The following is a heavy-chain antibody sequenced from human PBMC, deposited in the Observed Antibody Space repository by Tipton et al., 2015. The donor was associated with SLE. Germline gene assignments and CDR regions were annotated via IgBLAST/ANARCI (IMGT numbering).Heavy chain of an antibody. CDR2: IYTSGST. J-gene: IGHJ3*02. Sequence: TLSLTCTVSGGSISSYYWSWIRQSPGKGLEWIGYIYTSGSTNYNPSLKSRVTISVETSKNQFSLKLSSVTAADTAVYYCARGGEDPFDIWGQGTMVTVSS. V-gene: IGHV4-4*08. CDR1: GGSISSYY. CDR3: ARGGEDPFDI.